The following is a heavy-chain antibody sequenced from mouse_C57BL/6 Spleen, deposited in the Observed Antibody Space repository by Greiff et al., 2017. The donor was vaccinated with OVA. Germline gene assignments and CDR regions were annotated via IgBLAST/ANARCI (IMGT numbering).Heavy chain of an antibody. CDR3: ARGTTVRAMDY. CDR2: IDPSDSYT. V-gene: IGHV1-69*01. CDR1: GYTFTSYW. J-gene: IGHJ4*01. D-gene: IGHD1-1*01. Sequence: VQRVESGAELVMPGASVKLSCKASGYTFTSYWMHWVKQRPGQGLEWIGEIDPSDSYTNYNQKFKGKSTLTVDKSSSTAYMQLSSLTSEDSAVYYCARGTTVRAMDYWGQGTSVTVSS.